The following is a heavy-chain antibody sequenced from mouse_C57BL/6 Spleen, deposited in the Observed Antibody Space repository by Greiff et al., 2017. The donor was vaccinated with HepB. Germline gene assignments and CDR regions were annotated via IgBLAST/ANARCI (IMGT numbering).Heavy chain of an antibody. J-gene: IGHJ2*01. Sequence: VQLQQSGPELVKPGASVKISCKASGYTFTDYYMNWVKQSHGKSLEWIGDINPNNGGTSYNQKFKGKATLTVDKSSSTAYMELRSLTSEDSAVYYCAATVVGGDYFDYWGQGTTLTVSS. V-gene: IGHV1-26*01. CDR2: INPNNGGT. CDR3: AATVVGGDYFDY. CDR1: GYTFTDYY. D-gene: IGHD1-1*01.